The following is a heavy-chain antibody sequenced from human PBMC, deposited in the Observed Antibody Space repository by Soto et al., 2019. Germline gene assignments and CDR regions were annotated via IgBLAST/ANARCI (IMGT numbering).Heavy chain of an antibody. CDR2: IYYSGST. Sequence: SETLSLTCTVSGGSISSGDYYWSWIRQPPGKGLEWIGYIYYSGSTYYNPSLKSRVTISVDTSKNQFSLKLSSVTAADTAVHYCARLRITMVRGVIVSHFDYWGQGTLVTVSS. CDR3: ARLRITMVRGVIVSHFDY. V-gene: IGHV4-30-4*01. J-gene: IGHJ4*02. CDR1: GGSISSGDYY. D-gene: IGHD3-10*01.